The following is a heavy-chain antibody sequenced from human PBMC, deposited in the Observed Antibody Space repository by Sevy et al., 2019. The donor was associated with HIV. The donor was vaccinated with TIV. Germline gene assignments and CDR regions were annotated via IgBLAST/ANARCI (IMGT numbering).Heavy chain of an antibody. CDR3: ARGSAVLSATIWDGFDY. J-gene: IGHJ4*02. V-gene: IGHV3-21*01. Sequence: GGSLRLSCAASGFTFSNYRMNGVRQAPGKGLEWGSSISSSSNYIYYADSVKGRFPISRDNAKNSLYLQMNSLRAEDTAVYYCARGSAVLSATIWDGFDYWGQGTLVTVSS. D-gene: IGHD2-2*02. CDR2: ISSSSNYI. CDR1: GFTFSNYR.